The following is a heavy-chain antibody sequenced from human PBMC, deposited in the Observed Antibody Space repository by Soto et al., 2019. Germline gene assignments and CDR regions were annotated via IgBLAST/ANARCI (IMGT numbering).Heavy chain of an antibody. J-gene: IGHJ6*04. CDR2: IYGDGTT. CDR1: GITVSSHY. CDR3: ARENYGWYEASYYIYVMDV. D-gene: IGHD6-19*01. Sequence: EVQLVESGGALVQPGGSLRLSCAASGITVSSHYMTWVRQAPGKGLEWVSVIYGDGTTYYADSVKGRFIISRGESKYMLYLQMNSLRAEDTAVYFCARENYGWYEASYYIYVMDVWGKGTTVTVSS. V-gene: IGHV3-66*01.